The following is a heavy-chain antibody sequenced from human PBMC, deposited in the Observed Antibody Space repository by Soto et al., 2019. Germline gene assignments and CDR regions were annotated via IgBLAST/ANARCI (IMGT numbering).Heavy chain of an antibody. Sequence: SETLSLTCAIYGGSFSNYYWNWIRQPPGKGLEWMGKINHNGSTNYSPSLKSRVTISVDTSKNQFSLRLSSVTAADTGVYYCVRYDRINMKPYSPEGFHIWGQGTMVT. CDR2: INHNGST. J-gene: IGHJ3*02. CDR3: VRYDRINMKPYSPEGFHI. V-gene: IGHV4-34*01. D-gene: IGHD3-3*02. CDR1: GGSFSNYY.